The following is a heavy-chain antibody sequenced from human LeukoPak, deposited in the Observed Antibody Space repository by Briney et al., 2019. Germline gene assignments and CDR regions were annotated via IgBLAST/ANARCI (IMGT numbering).Heavy chain of an antibody. J-gene: IGHJ5*02. CDR2: IRYDGSNK. V-gene: IGHV3-30*02. D-gene: IGHD3-22*01. CDR1: GFSLSSYG. Sequence: GGSLRLPCAASGFSLSSYGMHWVRHAPGKGLEWVAFIRYDGSNKYYADSVKGRFTISRGNSKYTLYVQMNSLRAEDTAVYYCAKGWLSYYYDSSGYYNVDNWFDPWGQGTLVTVSS. CDR3: AKGWLSYYYDSSGYYNVDNWFDP.